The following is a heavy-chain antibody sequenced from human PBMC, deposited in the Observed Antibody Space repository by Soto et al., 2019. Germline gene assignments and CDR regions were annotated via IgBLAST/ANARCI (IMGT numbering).Heavy chain of an antibody. CDR3: ARHSESLRGGDLYYYGMDV. J-gene: IGHJ6*02. CDR2: IYPGDSDT. V-gene: IGHV5-51*01. D-gene: IGHD3-16*01. Sequence: PGESLKISCNVSGYSFTSYWVAWVRQMPGRGLEWMGIIYPGDSDTRYSPSFQGQVTISADKSIRTAYLQWISLKASDTAIYYCARHSESLRGGDLYYYGMDVWGQGNKVTASS. CDR1: GYSFTSYW.